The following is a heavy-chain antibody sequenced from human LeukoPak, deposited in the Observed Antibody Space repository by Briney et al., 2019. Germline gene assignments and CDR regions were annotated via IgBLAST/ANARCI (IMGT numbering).Heavy chain of an antibody. V-gene: IGHV1-2*02. CDR3: ASALRGYCSSTSCYLIDY. D-gene: IGHD2-2*01. Sequence: GASVKVSCKASGYTFTGYYMHWVRQAPGQGFEWMGWINPNSGDTNYAQNFLGRVTMTRDTSISTAYMELSRLTSDDTAMYYCASALRGYCSSTSCYLIDYWGQGSLVTVSS. CDR1: GYTFTGYY. CDR2: INPNSGDT. J-gene: IGHJ4*02.